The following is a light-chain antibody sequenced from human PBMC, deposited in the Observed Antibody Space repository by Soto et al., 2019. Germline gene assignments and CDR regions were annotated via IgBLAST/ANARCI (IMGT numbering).Light chain of an antibody. CDR3: SSYAGTAYV. J-gene: IGLJ1*01. Sequence: QLVLTQPPSASGSPGQSVTISCTGTSSDVGGYNYVSWYQQHPGKAPKLMIYEVTTRPSGVPDRFSGSKSGNTASLTVSGLQAEDEADYYCSSYAGTAYVFGTGTKLTVL. V-gene: IGLV2-8*01. CDR1: SSDVGGYNY. CDR2: EVT.